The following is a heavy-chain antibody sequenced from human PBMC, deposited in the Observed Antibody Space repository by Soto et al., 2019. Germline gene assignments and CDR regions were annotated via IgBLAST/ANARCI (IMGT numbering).Heavy chain of an antibody. CDR3: ACLYNWNGWSDY. CDR1: GVSITSYY. CDR2: IYSSGST. Sequence: QVQLQESGTGLVKPSETLSLTCTVSGVSITSYYWSWIRQPAGKGLEWIGRIYSSGSTNYNPPLKGRVTMSIDTSKNPFSLKMSSWAGADPAVYYCACLYNWNGWSDYWGQGTLVTVSS. V-gene: IGHV4-4*07. J-gene: IGHJ4*02. D-gene: IGHD1-20*01.